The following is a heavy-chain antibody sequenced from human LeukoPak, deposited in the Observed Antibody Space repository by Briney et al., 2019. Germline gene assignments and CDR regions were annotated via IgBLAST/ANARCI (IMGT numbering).Heavy chain of an antibody. J-gene: IGHJ3*02. D-gene: IGHD3-22*01. Sequence: GGSLRLSCAASGFTVSTNYMTWVRQAPGKGLEWVSGINWSGVSTGYADSVKGRFTISRDNAKKSLYLQMNSLRAEDTAFYYCARFDSSGPIWGQGTMVTVSS. CDR2: INWSGVST. V-gene: IGHV3-20*04. CDR3: ARFDSSGPI. CDR1: GFTVSTNY.